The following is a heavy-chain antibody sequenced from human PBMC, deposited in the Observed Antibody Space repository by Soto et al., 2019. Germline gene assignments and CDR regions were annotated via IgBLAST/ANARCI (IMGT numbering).Heavy chain of an antibody. CDR3: TRREGYGMDV. V-gene: IGHV3-73*01. CDR1: GFTFGGSA. J-gene: IGHJ6*02. CDR2: IRGKADSYAT. Sequence: EVQLVESGGGLVQPGGSLKLSCAASGFTFGGSAIHWVRQASGKGLEWVGRIRGKADSYATAYAASVKGRFTFSRDDSKNAAYLQMNSLKTEDTAVYYCTRREGYGMDVWGQGTTVTVSS.